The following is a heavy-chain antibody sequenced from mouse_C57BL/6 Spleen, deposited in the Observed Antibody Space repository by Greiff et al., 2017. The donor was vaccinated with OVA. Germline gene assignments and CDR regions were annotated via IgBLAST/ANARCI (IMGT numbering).Heavy chain of an antibody. Sequence: EVQLQQSGPELVKPGASVKISCKASGYTFTDYYMNWVKPSPCPILECICDINPTPGCPSYNQKFKGKATLTVDKSSSTAYMELRSLTSEDSAVYYCARRTGVSYYFDYWGQGTTLTVSS. D-gene: IGHD4-1*01. CDR3: ARRTGVSYYFDY. J-gene: IGHJ2*01. CDR2: INPTPGCP. CDR1: GYTFTDYY. V-gene: IGHV1-26*01.